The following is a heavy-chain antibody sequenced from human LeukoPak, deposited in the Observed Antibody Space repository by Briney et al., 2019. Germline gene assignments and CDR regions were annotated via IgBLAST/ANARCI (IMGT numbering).Heavy chain of an antibody. Sequence: SETLSLTCTVTGGSISGFYWSWIRQPPGKGLEWIGYVHNSGTTNYSPSLKRRVTISADTSKNQFSLRLSSVTAADTAVYYCARREAFDVWGQGTMVTVSS. CDR1: GGSISGFY. D-gene: IGHD1-26*01. J-gene: IGHJ3*01. CDR2: VHNSGTT. V-gene: IGHV4-59*01. CDR3: ARREAFDV.